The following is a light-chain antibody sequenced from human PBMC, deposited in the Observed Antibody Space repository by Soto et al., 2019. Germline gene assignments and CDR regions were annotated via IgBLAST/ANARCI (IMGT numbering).Light chain of an antibody. CDR1: SGSVSSSFY. Sequence: QTVVTQEPSFSVSPGGTVTLTCGLTSGSVSSSFYPSWSQQTPGQAPRSLIYTTSTRSSGVPDRFSGSILGNKAALIITGAQADDEAHYYCALYMGGGIWVFGGGTKVTVL. V-gene: IGLV8-61*01. J-gene: IGLJ3*02. CDR2: TTS. CDR3: ALYMGGGIWV.